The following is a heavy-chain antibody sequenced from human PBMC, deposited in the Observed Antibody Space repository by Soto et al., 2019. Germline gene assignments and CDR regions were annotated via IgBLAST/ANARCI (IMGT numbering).Heavy chain of an antibody. J-gene: IGHJ4*02. V-gene: IGHV4-31*03. D-gene: IGHD6-13*01. CDR3: GRSFGAAAAGPVDY. CDR2: SYYSGST. Sequence: QVQLQESGPGLVKPSQTLSLTCTVSGGSISSGGYYWSWIRQRPGKGLEWLGYSYYSGSTYYNPSLKSRVTISVDTSKIRFSLKLSSVTAADTAVYYCGRSFGAAAAGPVDYWRQGTLVTVSS. CDR1: GGSISSGGYY.